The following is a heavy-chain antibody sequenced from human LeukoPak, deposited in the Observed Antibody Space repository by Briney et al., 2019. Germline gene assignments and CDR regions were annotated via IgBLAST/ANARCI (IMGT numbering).Heavy chain of an antibody. CDR3: ATTVTLDF. Sequence: GGSLRLSCVASGFAFRTYAMSWVRQAPGKGLEWASVITGTGGGGNKTYYADSVKGRFSISRDDSKNTLFLQMDNLRADDTAVYFCATTVTLDFWGQGALVLVSS. J-gene: IGHJ4*02. CDR1: GFAFRTYA. CDR2: ITGTGGGGNKT. D-gene: IGHD2-21*02. V-gene: IGHV3-23*01.